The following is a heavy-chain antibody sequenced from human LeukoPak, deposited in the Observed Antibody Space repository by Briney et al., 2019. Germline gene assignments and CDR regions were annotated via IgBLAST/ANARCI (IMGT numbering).Heavy chain of an antibody. CDR3: ARTTITMIVVVSEPHNWFDP. CDR1: GGSFSGYY. V-gene: IGHV4-34*01. Sequence: SETLSLTCAVYGGSFSGYYWSWIRQPPGKGLEWIGEINHSGSTNYNPSLKSRVTISVDTSKNQFSLKLSSVTAADTAVYYCARTTITMIVVVSEPHNWFDPWGQGTLVTVSS. CDR2: INHSGST. D-gene: IGHD3-22*01. J-gene: IGHJ5*02.